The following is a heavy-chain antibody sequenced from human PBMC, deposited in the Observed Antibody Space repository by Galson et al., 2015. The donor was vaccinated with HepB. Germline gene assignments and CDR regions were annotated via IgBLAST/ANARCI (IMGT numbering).Heavy chain of an antibody. CDR2: ISGSGGST. CDR3: AKAFARAVSREMATIKSGRVSCPSDY. J-gene: IGHJ4*02. CDR1: GFTFSSYA. V-gene: IGHV3-23*01. Sequence: SLRLSCAASGFTFSSYAMSWVRQAPGKGLEWVSAISGSGGSTYYADSVKGRFTISRDNSKNTLYLQMNSLRAEDTAVYYCAKAFARAVSREMATIKSGRVSCPSDYWGQGTLVTVSS. D-gene: IGHD5-24*01.